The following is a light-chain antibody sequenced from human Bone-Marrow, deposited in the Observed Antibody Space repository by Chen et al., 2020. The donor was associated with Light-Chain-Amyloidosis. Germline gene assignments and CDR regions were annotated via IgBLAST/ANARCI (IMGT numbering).Light chain of an antibody. V-gene: IGLV2-14*01. CDR2: EVT. CDR1: SSDVGGDNH. CDR3: SSYTITNTLV. Sequence: QSALTLPASVSGSPGQSITISFTGTSSDVGGDNHVSWYQQHQDKAPKLMIYEVTNRTSWVPDRFSGSKSDNTASLTISGLQTEDEADYFCSSYTITNTLVFGSGTRVTVL. J-gene: IGLJ1*01.